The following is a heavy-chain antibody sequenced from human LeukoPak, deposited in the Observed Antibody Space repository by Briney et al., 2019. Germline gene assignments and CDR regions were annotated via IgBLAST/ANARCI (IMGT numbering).Heavy chain of an antibody. J-gene: IGHJ6*02. CDR2: INHSGST. CDR1: GGSISSYY. Sequence: KSSETLSLTCTVSGGSISSYYWSWIRQPPGKGLEWIGEINHSGSTNYNPSLKSRVTISVDTSKNQFSLKLSSVTAADTAVYYCARAKSTMVRGVHYYGMDVWGQGTTVTVSS. D-gene: IGHD3-10*01. CDR3: ARAKSTMVRGVHYYGMDV. V-gene: IGHV4-34*01.